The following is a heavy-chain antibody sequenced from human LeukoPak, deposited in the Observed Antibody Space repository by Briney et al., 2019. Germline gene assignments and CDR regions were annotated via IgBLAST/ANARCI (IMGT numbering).Heavy chain of an antibody. CDR3: AKDADYYDRSDYFDY. CDR2: IRYDGSNK. V-gene: IGHV3-30*02. CDR1: GFTFSSYS. J-gene: IGHJ4*02. D-gene: IGHD3-22*01. Sequence: GGSLRLSCAASGFTFSSYSMNWVRQAPGKGLEWVAFIRYDGSNKYYADSVKGRFTISRDNSKNTLYLQMNSLRAEDTAVYYCAKDADYYDRSDYFDYWGQGTLVTVSS.